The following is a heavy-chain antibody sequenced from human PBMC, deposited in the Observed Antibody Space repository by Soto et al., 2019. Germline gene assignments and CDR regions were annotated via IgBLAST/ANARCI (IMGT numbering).Heavy chain of an antibody. CDR2: IIPMLGIR. V-gene: IGHV1-69*02. J-gene: IGHJ3*02. Sequence: QVQLVQSGAEVKKPGSSVKVSCKDSGGTFSTYSMFWVRQAPGQGLEWMGRIIPMLGIRNYAQRFQDRVTIPADKSTATAHMERSSLRSEDTALYYCTIGSWSGEVFDIWGQGTMVTVSS. CDR1: GGTFSTYS. D-gene: IGHD2-21*01. CDR3: TIGSWSGEVFDI.